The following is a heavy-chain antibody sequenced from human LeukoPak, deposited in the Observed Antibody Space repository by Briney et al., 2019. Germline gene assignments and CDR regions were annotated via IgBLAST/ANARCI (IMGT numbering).Heavy chain of an antibody. D-gene: IGHD2-8*01. CDR2: IYYNGST. Sequence: SETLSLTCTVSGASISSYYWSWIRQPPGKGLEWIGYIYYNGSTNKNPSLKSRVTISADTSKNQFSLKVNSVTAADTAVYYCARVGLLDGVLDVWDKGTTVTVSS. CDR1: GASISSYY. CDR3: ARVGLLDGVLDV. J-gene: IGHJ6*04. V-gene: IGHV4-59*01.